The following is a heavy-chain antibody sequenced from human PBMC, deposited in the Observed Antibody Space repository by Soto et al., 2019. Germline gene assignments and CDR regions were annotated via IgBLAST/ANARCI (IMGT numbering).Heavy chain of an antibody. CDR2: TYPFDSDT. CDR3: GRNYGGATTGIDY. Sequence: GESLKISCEGSGYTFTYYWIGWVRQMPGKGLEWMGVTYPFDSDTRYSPSFQGRVTISAVQSTNTAYLELSRLQASDTAIYYCGRNYGGATTGIDYWGQGTLVTVSS. CDR1: GYTFTYYW. D-gene: IGHD1-26*01. V-gene: IGHV5-51*01. J-gene: IGHJ4*01.